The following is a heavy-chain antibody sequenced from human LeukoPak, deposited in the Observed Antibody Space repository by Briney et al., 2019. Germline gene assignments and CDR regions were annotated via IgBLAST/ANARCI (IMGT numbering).Heavy chain of an antibody. Sequence: GGSLRLSCIASGFTFSSYGMHWVRQAPGKGLEWVAFIRFDGTNKYYADSVKGRFTISRDNSKNTLYLQMNSLRAEDTAVYYCAKDGGGEEPRLAFDIWGQGTMVTVSS. J-gene: IGHJ3*02. CDR2: IRFDGTNK. V-gene: IGHV3-30*02. D-gene: IGHD3-16*01. CDR1: GFTFSSYG. CDR3: AKDGGGEEPRLAFDI.